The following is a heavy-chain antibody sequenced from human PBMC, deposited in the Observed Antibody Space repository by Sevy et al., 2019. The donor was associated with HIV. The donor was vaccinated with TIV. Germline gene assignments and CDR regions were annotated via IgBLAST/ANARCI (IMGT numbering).Heavy chain of an antibody. CDR2: IDTSSAYI. V-gene: IGHV3-21*01. Sequence: GGSLRLSCAASGFSFSGYSFNWVRQAPGKGLEWVSSIDTSSAYIYYADSVKGRFTISRDNAKNSLYLQMSSLRAEDTAVYFCAEVNCTNGVCFEGYYYYGLDVWGQGTTVTVSS. J-gene: IGHJ6*02. CDR3: AEVNCTNGVCFEGYYYYGLDV. D-gene: IGHD2-8*01. CDR1: GFSFSGYS.